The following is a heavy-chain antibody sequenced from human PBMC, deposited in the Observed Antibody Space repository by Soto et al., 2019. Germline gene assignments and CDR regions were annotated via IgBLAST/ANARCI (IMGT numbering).Heavy chain of an antibody. CDR3: ARQSGYCRGGSGYSGYYFGY. CDR1: GGSISSSSYY. D-gene: IGHD2-15*01. J-gene: IGHJ4*02. Sequence: QLQLQESGPGLVKPSETLSLTCTVSGGSISSSSYYWGWIRQPPGKGLEWIGSIYYSGSTYYNLSLKSRVTISVDTSKNQFSLKLSSVTAADTAVYYCARQSGYCRGGSGYSGYYFGYWGQGALVPVSS. CDR2: IYYSGST. V-gene: IGHV4-39*01.